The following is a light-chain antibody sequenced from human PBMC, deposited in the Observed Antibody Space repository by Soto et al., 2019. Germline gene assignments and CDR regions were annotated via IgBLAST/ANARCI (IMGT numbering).Light chain of an antibody. CDR1: QSIGSNY. Sequence: IVLTQSPGTMSLLHGKTATLSCRAIQSIGSNYLAWYQQKPGQAPRLLIYGASKRATGIPDRFSGSGSGTEFTLTISRLEPEDFAIFYCQQHDTSLTWTFGQGTKVDIK. J-gene: IGKJ1*01. CDR2: GAS. V-gene: IGKV3-20*01. CDR3: QQHDTSLTWT.